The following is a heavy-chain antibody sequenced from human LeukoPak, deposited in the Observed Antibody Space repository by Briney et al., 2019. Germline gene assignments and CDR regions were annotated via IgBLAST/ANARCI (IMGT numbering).Heavy chain of an antibody. V-gene: IGHV3-23*01. D-gene: IGHD3-16*01. CDR1: GFTFSSYG. Sequence: PGGSLRLSCAASGFTFSSYGMSWVRQAPGKGLEWVSAISGSGGSTYYADSVKGRFTISRDNSKNTLYLQMNSLRAEDTAVYYCAKHYDYVWGSYPPGADYGMDVWGQGTTVTVSS. CDR3: AKHYDYVWGSYPPGADYGMDV. J-gene: IGHJ6*02. CDR2: ISGSGGST.